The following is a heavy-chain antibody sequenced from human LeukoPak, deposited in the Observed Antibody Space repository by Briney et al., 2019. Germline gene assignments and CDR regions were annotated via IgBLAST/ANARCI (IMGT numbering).Heavy chain of an antibody. CDR1: GFTFSSYT. CDR2: ISSDSSI. D-gene: IGHD6-13*01. J-gene: IGHJ6*03. Sequence: MSGGSLRLSCAASGFTFSSYTMYWVRQAPGKGLEWVSSISSDSSIYYADSVKGRFTISRDNSKNSLSLQMNSLRAEDTAVYYCARDQLAEAGTYYMDVWGKGTTVTVSS. V-gene: IGHV3-21*01. CDR3: ARDQLAEAGTYYMDV.